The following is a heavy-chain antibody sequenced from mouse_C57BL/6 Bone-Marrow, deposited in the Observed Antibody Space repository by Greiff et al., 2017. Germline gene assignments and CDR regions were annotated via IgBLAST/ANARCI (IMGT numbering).Heavy chain of an antibody. CDR3: ARLGVYCDGSSFAWFAY. CDR1: GYTFTSYG. Sequence: VKLQEPGAELARPGASVKLSCKASGYTFTSYGISWVKQRPGQGLEWIGEIYPRSGNTYYNEKFKGKATLTADKSSSTAYMELRSLTSEDSAVYLCARLGVYCDGSSFAWFAYWGQGTLVTVSA. CDR2: IYPRSGNT. D-gene: IGHD1-1*01. V-gene: IGHV1-81*01. J-gene: IGHJ3*01.